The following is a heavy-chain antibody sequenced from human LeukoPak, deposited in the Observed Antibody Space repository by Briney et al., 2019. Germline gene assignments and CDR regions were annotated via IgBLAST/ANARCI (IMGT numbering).Heavy chain of an antibody. CDR2: ISGSGGST. V-gene: IGHV3-23*01. CDR3: AKGSPHPNIVVVVAATYYYGMDV. J-gene: IGHJ6*02. CDR1: GFTFSSYA. Sequence: TGASLRLSCAASGFTFSSYAMSWVRQAPGKGLEWVSAISGSGGSTYYADSVKGRFTISRDNSKNTLYLQMNSLRAEDTAVYYCAKGSPHPNIVVVVAATYYYGMDVWGQGTTVTVSS. D-gene: IGHD2-15*01.